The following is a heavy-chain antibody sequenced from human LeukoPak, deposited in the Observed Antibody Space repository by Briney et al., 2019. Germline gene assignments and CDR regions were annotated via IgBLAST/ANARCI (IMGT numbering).Heavy chain of an antibody. V-gene: IGHV1-69*05. Sequence: ASVTVSFKASGGTFNNYAISWVRQAPGQGLEWMGGIIPIFRPANYPQKLQGRVTITTDESTRKAYMEVSSLRAEEAAGCYWARDGSAGHWGQGTLVTVSS. CDR3: ARDGSAGH. CDR1: GGTFNNYA. CDR2: IIPIFRPA. J-gene: IGHJ4*02.